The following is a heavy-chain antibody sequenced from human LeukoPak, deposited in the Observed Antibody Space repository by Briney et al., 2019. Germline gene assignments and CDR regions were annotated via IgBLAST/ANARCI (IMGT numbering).Heavy chain of an antibody. CDR2: IYYSGNT. V-gene: IGHV4-31*03. D-gene: IGHD5-12*01. Sequence: KPSQTLSLTCTVSGDSISSGGYYWSWIRQHPGKGLEWIGYIYYSGNTYYYPSLKSRVTISVDTSKNQFSLKLSSVTAADTAVYHCAGHSGYDSFDYWGQGTLVTVSS. J-gene: IGHJ4*02. CDR1: GDSISSGGYY. CDR3: AGHSGYDSFDY.